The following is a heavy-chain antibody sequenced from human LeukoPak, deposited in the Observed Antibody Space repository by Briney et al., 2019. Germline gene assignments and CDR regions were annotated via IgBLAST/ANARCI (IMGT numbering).Heavy chain of an antibody. J-gene: IGHJ4*02. CDR1: EFTFSSYA. CDR2: ISGSGGST. Sequence: GGSLRLSCAAAEFTFSSYAMNWVRQAPGKGLEWVSAISGSGGSTYYAESVKGRLTISRDNSKNTLYLQMNSLRAEDTAVYYCAKWGSSDRYFDYWGQGTLVTVSS. D-gene: IGHD6-6*01. CDR3: AKWGSSDRYFDY. V-gene: IGHV3-23*01.